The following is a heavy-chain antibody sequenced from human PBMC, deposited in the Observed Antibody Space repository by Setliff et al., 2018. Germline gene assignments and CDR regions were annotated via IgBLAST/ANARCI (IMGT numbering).Heavy chain of an antibody. CDR1: GGSLTNRY. CDR3: ARDRTAYSYGTDV. V-gene: IGHV4-59*01. CDR2: IYYSGTT. Sequence: LSLTCTVSGGSLTNRYWSWIRQPPGKGLEWLGYIYYSGTTNYSPSLKSRVTISVDTSKNQFSLSLKSVTAADTAVYYCARDRTAYSYGTDVWGQGTTVTVSS. J-gene: IGHJ6*02. D-gene: IGHD2-8*02.